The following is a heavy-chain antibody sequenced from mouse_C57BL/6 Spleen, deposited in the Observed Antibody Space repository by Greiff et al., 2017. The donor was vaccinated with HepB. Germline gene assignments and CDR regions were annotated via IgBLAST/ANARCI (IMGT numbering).Heavy chain of an antibody. CDR3: ASVYGSYVWFAY. V-gene: IGHV1-64*01. J-gene: IGHJ3*01. Sequence: QVQLQQPGAELVKPGASVKLSCKASGYTFTSYWMHWVKQRPGQGLEWIGMIHPNSGSTNYNEKFKSKATLTVDKSSSTAYMQLSSLTSEDSAVYYCASVYGSYVWFAYWGQGTLVTVSA. D-gene: IGHD2-1*01. CDR1: GYTFTSYW. CDR2: IHPNSGST.